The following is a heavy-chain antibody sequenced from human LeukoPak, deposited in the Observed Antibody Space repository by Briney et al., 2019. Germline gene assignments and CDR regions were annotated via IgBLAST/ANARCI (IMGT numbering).Heavy chain of an antibody. J-gene: IGHJ5*02. CDR3: AADMVRGVINWFDP. D-gene: IGHD3-10*01. CDR1: GGTFSSYA. CDR2: IIPIFGTA. V-gene: IGHV1-69*06. Sequence: SVKVSCKASGGTFSSYAISWVRRAPGQGLEWMGGIIPIFGTANYAQKFQGRVTITADKSTSTAYMELSSLRSEDTAVYYCAADMVRGVINWFDPWGQGTLVTVSS.